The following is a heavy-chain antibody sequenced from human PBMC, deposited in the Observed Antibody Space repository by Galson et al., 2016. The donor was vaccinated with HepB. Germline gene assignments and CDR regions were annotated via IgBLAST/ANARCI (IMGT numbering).Heavy chain of an antibody. CDR2: ISSSGRPI. V-gene: IGHV3-11*04. CDR1: GFRFSDYY. CDR3: ARPRDNYGHAIDI. D-gene: IGHD3-10*01. J-gene: IGHJ3*02. Sequence: SLRLSCAASGFRFSDYYMSWIRQAPGKGLEWLSYISSSGRPINYADSVKGRFTVSRDNAKNSLYLQMNNLRVVDTAVYYCARPRDNYGHAIDICGQGTMVTVSS.